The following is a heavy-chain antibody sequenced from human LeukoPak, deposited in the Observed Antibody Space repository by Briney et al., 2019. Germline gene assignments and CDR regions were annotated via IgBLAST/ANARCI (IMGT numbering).Heavy chain of an antibody. CDR1: GGSFSGYY. Sequence: SETLXLTCAVYGGSFSGYYWXXXXXXPXKGXXXIGXTXXSGSTNYNPXXXXXXTISXXXSKNQFSLKLSPVTAADTAVYYCARWEGGSYYDFDYWGQGTLVTVSS. J-gene: IGHJ4*02. CDR2: TXXSGST. V-gene: IGHV4-34*01. CDR3: ARWEGGSYYDFDY. D-gene: IGHD1-26*01.